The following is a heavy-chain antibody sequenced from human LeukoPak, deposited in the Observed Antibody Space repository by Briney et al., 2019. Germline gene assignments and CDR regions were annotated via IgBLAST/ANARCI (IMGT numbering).Heavy chain of an antibody. CDR1: GFTFSSYG. V-gene: IGHV3-49*04. D-gene: IGHD3-10*01. J-gene: IGHJ4*02. CDR3: TRCSDLWFEQLSSFDY. Sequence: PGGSLRLSCAASGFTFSSYGMSWVRQAPGTGLEWVGFIRSRPYGGTTAYAASVKGRFTISRDDPKNIAYLQMNSLKTEDTAVYYCTRCSDLWFEQLSSFDYWGQGTLVTVSS. CDR2: IRSRPYGGTT.